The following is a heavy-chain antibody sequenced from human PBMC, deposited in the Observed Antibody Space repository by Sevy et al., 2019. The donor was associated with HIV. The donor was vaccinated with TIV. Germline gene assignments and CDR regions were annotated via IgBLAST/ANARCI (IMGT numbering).Heavy chain of an antibody. J-gene: IGHJ4*02. CDR3: ARVGRYDYVWGSYRSPDFDY. CDR1: GYTFTSYG. V-gene: IGHV1-18*01. Sequence: ASVKVSCKASGYTFTSYGISWVRQAPGQGLEWMGWISAYNGNTNYAQKLQGRVTMTSDTSTGTAYMELRSLGSDDTAVYYCARVGRYDYVWGSYRSPDFDYWGQGTLVTVSS. CDR2: ISAYNGNT. D-gene: IGHD3-16*02.